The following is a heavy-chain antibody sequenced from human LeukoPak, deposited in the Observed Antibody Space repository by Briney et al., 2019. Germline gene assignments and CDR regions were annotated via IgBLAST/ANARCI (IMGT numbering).Heavy chain of an antibody. J-gene: IGHJ4*02. Sequence: QPGRSLRLSCAASGFTFSNYAIHWVRQAPGKGLEWIVLILSDGNKRFYAESVKGRFTVSRDNSKNKLFLQMNNLRGEDTAVYYCARDSGYDSSGFDYWGQGILVTVSS. V-gene: IGHV3-30*04. CDR2: ILSDGNKR. CDR3: ARDSGYDSSGFDY. CDR1: GFTFSNYA. D-gene: IGHD3-22*01.